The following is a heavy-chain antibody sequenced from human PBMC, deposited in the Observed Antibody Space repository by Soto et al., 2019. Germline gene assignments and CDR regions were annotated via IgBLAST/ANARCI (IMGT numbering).Heavy chain of an antibody. CDR3: ARGWGYDSNDYYYAY. D-gene: IGHD3-22*01. CDR1: GGTFSRHA. CDR2: IIPIFGTA. Sequence: QVQLVQSGAEVRKPGSSVKVSCKASGGTFSRHAISWVRQAPGQGLEWMGGIIPIFGTANHAQKFQGRVTIIADKSTSTVYRELSSLRSEDTAMYYCARGWGYDSNDYYYAYWGQGTLVIVSS. V-gene: IGHV1-69*06. J-gene: IGHJ4*02.